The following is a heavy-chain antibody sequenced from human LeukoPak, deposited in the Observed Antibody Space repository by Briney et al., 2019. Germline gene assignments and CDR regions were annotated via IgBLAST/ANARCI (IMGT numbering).Heavy chain of an antibody. CDR2: ISYDGSNK. CDR3: AKEFRSGWLIDAFDI. Sequence: GGSLRLSCAASGFTISSYGMHWVRQAAGKGLEWVAVISYDGSNKYYADSVKGRFTISRDNSKNTLYLQMNSLRAEDTAVYYCAKEFRSGWLIDAFDIWGQGTMVTVSS. V-gene: IGHV3-30*18. CDR1: GFTISSYG. D-gene: IGHD6-19*01. J-gene: IGHJ3*02.